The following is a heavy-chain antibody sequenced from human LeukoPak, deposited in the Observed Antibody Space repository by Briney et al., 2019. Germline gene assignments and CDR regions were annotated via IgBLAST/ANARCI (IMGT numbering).Heavy chain of an antibody. CDR2: ISSSSSYI. V-gene: IGHV3-21*01. CDR1: GFTFSSYS. Sequence: GGSLRLSCAASGFTFSSYSMNWVRQAPGKGLEWVSSISSSSSYIYYADSVKGRFTISRDNAKNSLYLQMNSLRAEDTAVYYCARDGDSGWYFDYWGQGTLVSVSS. J-gene: IGHJ4*02. CDR3: ARDGDSGWYFDY. D-gene: IGHD6-19*01.